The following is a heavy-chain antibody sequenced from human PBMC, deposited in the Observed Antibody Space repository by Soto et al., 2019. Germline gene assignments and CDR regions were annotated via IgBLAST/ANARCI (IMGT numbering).Heavy chain of an antibody. V-gene: IGHV6-1*01. CDR1: GDSVSSNSAA. Sequence: QTLSLTCAISGDSVSSNSAAWNWIRQSPSRGLEWLGRTYYRSKWYNDYAVSVKSRITINPDTSKNQFSLQLNSVTPEDTAVYYCAREVTSVGGEEAWFDPWGQGTLVTVSS. CDR2: TYYRSKWYN. D-gene: IGHD5-18*01. J-gene: IGHJ5*02. CDR3: AREVTSVGGEEAWFDP.